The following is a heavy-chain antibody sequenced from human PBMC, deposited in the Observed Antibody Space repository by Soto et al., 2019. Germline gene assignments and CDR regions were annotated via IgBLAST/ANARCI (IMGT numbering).Heavy chain of an antibody. Sequence: QVQLVQSGAEVKKPGASVKVSCKASGYTFTSYGISWVRQAPGQGLEWMGWISAYNGNTNYAQKLQGRVTMTTDTSTSTAYMELRSLRSDDTAVYYCARDGRRNYDSSGPGPYNWFDPWGQGTLVTVSS. J-gene: IGHJ5*02. CDR1: GYTFTSYG. CDR3: ARDGRRNYDSSGPGPYNWFDP. D-gene: IGHD3-22*01. V-gene: IGHV1-18*01. CDR2: ISAYNGNT.